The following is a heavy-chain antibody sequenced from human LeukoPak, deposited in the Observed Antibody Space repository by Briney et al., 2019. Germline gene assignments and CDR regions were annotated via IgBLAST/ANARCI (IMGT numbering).Heavy chain of an antibody. Sequence: GGSLRLSCAASGFTFSSYSMNWVRQAPGKGLEWVSAISGSGGSTYYADSVKGRFTISRDNSKNTLYLQMNSLRAEDTAVYYCAKGDIAAAGTDDYWGQGTLVTVSS. V-gene: IGHV3-23*01. CDR2: ISGSGGST. CDR3: AKGDIAAAGTDDY. J-gene: IGHJ4*02. CDR1: GFTFSSYS. D-gene: IGHD6-13*01.